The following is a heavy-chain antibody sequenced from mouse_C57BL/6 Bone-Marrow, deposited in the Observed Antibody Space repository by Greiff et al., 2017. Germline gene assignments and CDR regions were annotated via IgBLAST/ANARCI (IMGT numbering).Heavy chain of an antibody. Sequence: VQLQQSGAELVKPGASVKLSCKASGYTFTSYWMHWVKQRPGQGLEWIGMIHPNSGSTNYNEKFKSKGTLTVDKSSSTAYMQLSSLTSEDSAVYYCERDYYGSSSDYWGQGTTLTVSS. J-gene: IGHJ2*01. CDR1: GYTFTSYW. D-gene: IGHD1-1*01. V-gene: IGHV1-64*01. CDR2: IHPNSGST. CDR3: ERDYYGSSSDY.